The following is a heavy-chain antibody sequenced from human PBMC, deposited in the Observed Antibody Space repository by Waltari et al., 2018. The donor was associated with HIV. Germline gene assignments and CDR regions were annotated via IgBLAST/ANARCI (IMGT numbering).Heavy chain of an antibody. J-gene: IGHJ5*02. D-gene: IGHD2-8*01. CDR1: GFIFDDYG. Sequence: EVHLVESGGGLVQPGGSLRLSCAASGFIFDDYGMHWVRQAPGKGLEWISGISWDSGRIGYADSVRGRFTISRDNAKNFVYLQMNSLRGDDTAFYYCARGPLYDWFDPWGQGTLVTVS. V-gene: IGHV3-9*01. CDR2: ISWDSGRI. CDR3: ARGPLYDWFDP.